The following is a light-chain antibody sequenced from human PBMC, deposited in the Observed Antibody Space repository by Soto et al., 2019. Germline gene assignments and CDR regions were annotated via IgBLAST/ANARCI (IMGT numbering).Light chain of an antibody. Sequence: QSVLAQPRSVSGSPGQSVTISCTGSNSDFGDYDYVSWYQHHPGKAPKLVIYDVSRRPSGVPDRFSGSKSGNTASLTISGLQSEDEADYYCSSYTSSTTKVFGTGTKVTVL. CDR2: DVS. CDR3: SSYTSSTTKV. CDR1: NSDFGDYDY. V-gene: IGLV2-11*01. J-gene: IGLJ1*01.